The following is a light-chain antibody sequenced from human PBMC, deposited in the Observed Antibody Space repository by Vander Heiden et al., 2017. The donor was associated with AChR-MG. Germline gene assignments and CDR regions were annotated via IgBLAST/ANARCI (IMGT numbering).Light chain of an antibody. Sequence: EMVLKQSSGPLALSRGERATLSCRASQGVGSTYLAWYQQKPGQAPRLLIYGASTRATGIPDRFSGSGSGTDFTLSISRLQPEDFAVYFCQQYDSGPLTFGGGTKVEIK. J-gene: IGKJ4*01. CDR1: QGVGSTY. CDR3: QQYDSGPLT. CDR2: GAS. V-gene: IGKV3-20*01.